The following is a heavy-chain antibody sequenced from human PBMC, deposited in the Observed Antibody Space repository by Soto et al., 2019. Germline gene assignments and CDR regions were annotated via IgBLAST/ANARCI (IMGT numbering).Heavy chain of an antibody. CDR1: GGTFSSYA. V-gene: IGHV1-69*13. CDR3: ASPERYSSGWYWFDP. CDR2: IIPIFGTA. Sequence: ASVKVSCKASGGTFSSYAISWVRQAPGQGLEWMGGIIPIFGTANYAQKFQGRVTITADESTSTAYMELSSLRSEDTAVYYCASPERYSSGWYWFDPWGQGTLVTVSS. J-gene: IGHJ5*02. D-gene: IGHD6-19*01.